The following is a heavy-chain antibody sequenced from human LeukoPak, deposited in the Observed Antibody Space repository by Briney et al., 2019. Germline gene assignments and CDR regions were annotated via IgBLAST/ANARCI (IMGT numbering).Heavy chain of an antibody. CDR2: IWYDGSNK. CDR3: ARGSGGSGSHDY. V-gene: IGHV3-33*01. CDR1: GFTFSSYG. J-gene: IGHJ4*02. D-gene: IGHD3-10*01. Sequence: GGSLRLSCAASGFTFSSYGMHWVRQAPGKGLEWVAVIWYDGSNKYYADSVKGRFTISRDNSKNTLYLQMNSLRAEDTAVYYCARGSGGSGSHDYWGQGTLVTVSS.